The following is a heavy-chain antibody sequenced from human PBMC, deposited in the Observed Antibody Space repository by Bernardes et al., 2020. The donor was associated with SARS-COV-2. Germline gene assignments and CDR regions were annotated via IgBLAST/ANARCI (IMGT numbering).Heavy chain of an antibody. V-gene: IGHV1-2*06. J-gene: IGHJ5*02. CDR3: ARPCLGSSTSCYGGDWLDP. D-gene: IGHD2-2*01. CDR1: GYTFTGYY. Sequence: ASVKVSCKASGYTFTGYYMHWVRQAPGQGLEWMGRINPNSGGTNYAQKFQGRVTMTRDTSISTAYMELSRLRSDDTAVYYCARPCLGSSTSCYGGDWLDPWGQGTLVTVSS. CDR2: INPNSGGT.